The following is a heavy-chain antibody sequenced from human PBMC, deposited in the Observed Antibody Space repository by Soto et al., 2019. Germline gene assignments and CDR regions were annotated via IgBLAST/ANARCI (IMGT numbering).Heavy chain of an antibody. J-gene: IGHJ6*03. V-gene: IGHV4-59*01. CDR2: IYYSGST. CDR3: ARGYYYYMDV. Sequence: SSXTLSLTCTVSGGSISSYYWSWIRQPPGKGLEWIGYIYYSGSTNYNPSLKSRVTISVDTSKNQFSLKLSSVTAADTAVYYCARGYYYYMDVWGKGTTVTVSS. CDR1: GGSISSYY.